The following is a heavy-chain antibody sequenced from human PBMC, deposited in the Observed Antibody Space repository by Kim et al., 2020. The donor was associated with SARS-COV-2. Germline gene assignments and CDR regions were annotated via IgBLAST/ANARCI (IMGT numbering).Heavy chain of an antibody. D-gene: IGHD5-12*01. CDR3: AGELQEDIVAYGALRGWFDP. Sequence: SETLSLTCTVSGGSISSGGYYWGWIRQPPGKGLEWIGYIYYSGSTYYNPSLKSRVTISVDTSKNQFSLKLSSVTAADTAVYYCAGELQEDIVAYGALRGWFDPWGQGTLVTVSS. CDR2: IYYSGST. V-gene: IGHV4-31*03. CDR1: GGSISSGGYY. J-gene: IGHJ5*02.